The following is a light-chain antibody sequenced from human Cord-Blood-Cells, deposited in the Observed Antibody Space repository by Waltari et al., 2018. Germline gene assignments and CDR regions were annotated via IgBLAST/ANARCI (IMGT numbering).Light chain of an antibody. J-gene: IGKJ1*01. V-gene: IGKV1-39*01. CDR2: AAS. CDR1: QSISSY. Sequence: DIQMTQSPSSLSASVGDRVTITCRASQSISSYLNCYQQKPGKAPKLLIYAASSLQSGGPSRFSGSGSGTDFTLTISSLQPEKFATYYCQQSYSTPWTFGQGTKVEIK. CDR3: QQSYSTPWT.